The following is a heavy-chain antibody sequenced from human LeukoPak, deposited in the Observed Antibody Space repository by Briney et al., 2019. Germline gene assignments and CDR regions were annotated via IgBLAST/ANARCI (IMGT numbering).Heavy chain of an antibody. Sequence: GASVKVSCKASGYTFTSQGISRVRQAPGQGFESMGWISAYNGKTEYAEKFQGRVTMSTDTSTSTAYLELTSLTSDDTAVYFCARGLGAFDYWGQGTLVTVSS. CDR2: ISAYNGKT. CDR1: GYTFTSQG. J-gene: IGHJ4*02. CDR3: ARGLGAFDY. V-gene: IGHV1-18*01. D-gene: IGHD3-10*01.